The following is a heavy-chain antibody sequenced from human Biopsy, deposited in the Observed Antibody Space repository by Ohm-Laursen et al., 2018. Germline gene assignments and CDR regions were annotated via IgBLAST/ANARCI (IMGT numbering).Heavy chain of an antibody. V-gene: IGHV4-39*01. Sequence: SETLSLTCSVSGGSISSRNHYWGWLRQPPGKGLEWIGHVYYSGSTFYNSSLESRVTVSVDTSKNQFHLRLTSMSASDTAAYYCARHSLDDFWSGAHYYFDYWGLGTLVTVSS. J-gene: IGHJ4*02. CDR2: VYYSGST. D-gene: IGHD3-3*01. CDR1: GGSISSRNHY. CDR3: ARHSLDDFWSGAHYYFDY.